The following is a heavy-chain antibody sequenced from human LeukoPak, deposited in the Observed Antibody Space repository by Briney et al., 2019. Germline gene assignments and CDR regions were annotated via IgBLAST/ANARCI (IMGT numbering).Heavy chain of an antibody. J-gene: IGHJ4*02. D-gene: IGHD3-10*01. V-gene: IGHV1-58*01. Sequence: GTSVKVSCKASGFTFTNSAVQWVRQARGPPPEGVGWIVVGSGNTNYAQKFQERVTITRDMSTSTAYMELSSLRSEDTAVYYCAAGYGSGSYWLGYFDYWGQGTLVTVSS. CDR3: AAGYGSGSYWLGYFDY. CDR2: IVVGSGNT. CDR1: GFTFTNSA.